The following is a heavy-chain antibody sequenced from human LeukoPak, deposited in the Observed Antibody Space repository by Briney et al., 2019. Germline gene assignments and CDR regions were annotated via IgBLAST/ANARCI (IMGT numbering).Heavy chain of an antibody. CDR1: GFSVTRHY. CDR3: AREPAIMRLTDYYYYFDV. D-gene: IGHD2-2*01. CDR2: IYRDGRS. Sequence: GGSLRLSCAASGFSVTRHYIHWVRQAPGKGLEWVSFIYRDGRSYPADSVEGRFSISRDYSKSTVFLQMNNLRVEDTAVYYCAREPAIMRLTDYYYYFDVWGKGTSVTVSS. J-gene: IGHJ6*03. V-gene: IGHV3-53*01.